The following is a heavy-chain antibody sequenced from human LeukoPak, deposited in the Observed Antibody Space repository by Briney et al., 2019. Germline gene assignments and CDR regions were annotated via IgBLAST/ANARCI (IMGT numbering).Heavy chain of an antibody. D-gene: IGHD3-22*01. CDR1: GFTFSSYS. Sequence: GGSLRLSCAASGFTFSSYSMNWVRQAPGKGLEWVSSISSSSSYIYYADSVKGRFTISRDNAKNSLYLQMNSLRAEDTAVYYCAGGGGYYTEYRYYFDYWGQGTLVTVSS. CDR2: ISSSSSYI. V-gene: IGHV3-21*01. CDR3: AGGGGYYTEYRYYFDY. J-gene: IGHJ4*02.